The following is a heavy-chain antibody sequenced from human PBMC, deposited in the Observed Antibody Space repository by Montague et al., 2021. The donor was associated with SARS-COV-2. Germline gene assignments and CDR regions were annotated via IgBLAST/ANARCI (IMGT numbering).Heavy chain of an antibody. D-gene: IGHD2-2*01. J-gene: IGHJ6*02. V-gene: IGHV4-34*01. CDR2: INHSGST. Sequence: SETLSLTCAVYGGSFSGYYWSWIRQPPGKGLEWIGEINHSGSTNXNPSLKSRVTISVDTSKNQFSLKRSSVTAADTAVYYCTREGYQVLWSDYYYYGMDVWGQGTTVTVSS. CDR1: GGSFSGYY. CDR3: TREGYQVLWSDYYYYGMDV.